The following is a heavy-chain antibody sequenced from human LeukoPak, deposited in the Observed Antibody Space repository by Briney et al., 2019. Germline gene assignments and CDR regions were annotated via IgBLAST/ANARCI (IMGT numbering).Heavy chain of an antibody. D-gene: IGHD4-11*01. J-gene: IGHJ4*02. CDR3: TFTTVITNYFDY. Sequence: GGSLRLPCAASGFTFSSYVMHWVRQAPGKGLEYVSGISGNGGSTYYANSVKGRFTISRDNSKNTLYLQMGSLRAEDMAVYYCTFTTVITNYFDYWSQGTLVTVSS. CDR2: ISGNGGST. V-gene: IGHV3-64*01. CDR1: GFTFSSYV.